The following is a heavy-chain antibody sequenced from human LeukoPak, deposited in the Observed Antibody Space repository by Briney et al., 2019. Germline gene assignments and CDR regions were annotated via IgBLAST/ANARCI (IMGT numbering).Heavy chain of an antibody. V-gene: IGHV3-21*01. CDR2: ISSSSSYI. D-gene: IGHD6-13*01. CDR1: XXXXXXXX. CDR3: AREGIAAAEDY. Sequence: LXXSCAAXXXXXXXXXMNWXRXAXGXXLXXVSSISSSSSYIYYADSVKGRFTISRDNAKNSLYLQMNSLRAEDTAVYYCAREGIAAAEDYWGQGTLVTVSS. J-gene: IGHJ4*02.